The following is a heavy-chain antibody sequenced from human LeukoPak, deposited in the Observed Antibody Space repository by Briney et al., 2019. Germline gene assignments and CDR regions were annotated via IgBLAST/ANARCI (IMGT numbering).Heavy chain of an antibody. CDR3: ARGYDYYDSSGYGWDY. V-gene: IGHV1-18*01. D-gene: IGHD3-22*01. CDR1: GYTFTSYG. J-gene: IGHJ4*02. Sequence: ASVKVSCKASGYTFTSYGISWVRQAPGQGLEWMGWISAYNGNTNYAQKLQGRVTVTTDTSTSTAYMELRSLRSDDTAVYYCARGYDYYDSSGYGWDYWGQGTLVTVSS. CDR2: ISAYNGNT.